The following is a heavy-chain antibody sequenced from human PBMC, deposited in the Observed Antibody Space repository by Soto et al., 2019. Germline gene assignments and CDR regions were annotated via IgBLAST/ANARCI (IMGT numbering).Heavy chain of an antibody. CDR1: GGSVNIGNYY. J-gene: IGHJ4*02. Sequence: SETLSLTCTVSGGSVNIGNYYWGWIRQPPGKGLEWIGSVYYSGSTKYNPSLKSRVTISVDTSKNQFSLKLSSVTAADTAVYYCAREDWNYSLGGHLDYWGQGTLVTVSS. CDR3: AREDWNYSLGGHLDY. V-gene: IGHV4-61*01. CDR2: VYYSGST. D-gene: IGHD1-7*01.